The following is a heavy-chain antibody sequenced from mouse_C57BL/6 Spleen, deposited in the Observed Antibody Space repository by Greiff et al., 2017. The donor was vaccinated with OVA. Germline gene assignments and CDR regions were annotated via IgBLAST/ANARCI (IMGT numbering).Heavy chain of an antibody. Sequence: VKLQESGAELVKPGASVKISCKASGYAFSSYWMNWVKQRPGKGLEWIGQIYPGDGDTKYNGKFKGKATLTADKSSSTAYMQLRSLTSEDSAVDFCARADYGLYYFDDWGKGTTLTVSS. J-gene: IGHJ2*01. CDR2: IYPGDGDT. D-gene: IGHD1-1*02. CDR3: ARADYGLYYFDD. V-gene: IGHV1-80*01. CDR1: GYAFSSYW.